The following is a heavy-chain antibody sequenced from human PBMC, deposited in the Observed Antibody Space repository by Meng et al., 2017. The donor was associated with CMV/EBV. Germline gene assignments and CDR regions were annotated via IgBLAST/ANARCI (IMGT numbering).Heavy chain of an antibody. V-gene: IGHV4-34*01. J-gene: IGHJ6*02. D-gene: IGHD6-6*01. CDR1: GGSFSGYY. Sequence: SETLSLTCAVYGGSFSGYYWSWIRQPPGKGLEWIGEINHSGSTNYNPSLKSRVTISVDTSKNQFSLELSSVTAADTAVYYCARGEAARYYYYYGMDVWGQGTTVTVSS. CDR2: INHSGST. CDR3: ARGEAARYYYYYGMDV.